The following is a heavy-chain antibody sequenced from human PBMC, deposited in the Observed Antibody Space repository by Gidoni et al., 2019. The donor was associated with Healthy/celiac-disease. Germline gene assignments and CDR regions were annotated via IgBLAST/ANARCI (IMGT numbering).Heavy chain of an antibody. CDR2: ISGSGTT. CDR1: GFTFSSFA. CDR3: ASDFRWAVG. J-gene: IGHJ4*02. Sequence: EVQLLESGGGLVQPGGSLRLSCAASGFTFSSFAMSWVRQAPGKGLEWVSGISGSGTTYFADSVKGRFTISRDNSKNTLYLQMTSLRVEDTAIYYCASDFRWAVGWGQGTLVTVSS. D-gene: IGHD6-19*01. V-gene: IGHV3-23*01.